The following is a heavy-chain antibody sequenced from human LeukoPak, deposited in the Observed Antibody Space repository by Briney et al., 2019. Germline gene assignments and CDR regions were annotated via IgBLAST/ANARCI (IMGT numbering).Heavy chain of an antibody. Sequence: GGSLRLSCVASGFTFSTYSMNWVRQAPGKGLEWVSPISSSSSYIYYGDSVKGRFTISRDNAKNSLYLQMNSLRAEDTAVYYCARDGAVTNGRYFDYWGQGTLVTVSS. D-gene: IGHD4-17*01. CDR3: ARDGAVTNGRYFDY. J-gene: IGHJ4*02. CDR1: GFTFSTYS. V-gene: IGHV3-21*01. CDR2: ISSSSSYI.